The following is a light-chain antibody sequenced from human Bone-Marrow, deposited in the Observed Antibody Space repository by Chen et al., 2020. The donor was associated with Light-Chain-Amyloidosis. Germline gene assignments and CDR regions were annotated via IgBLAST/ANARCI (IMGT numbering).Light chain of an antibody. Sequence: SYELTQPPSVSVSPGQTARITCSGDDLPTKYAYWYQQKPGQAPVLVIHRDTERPSGISERFSGSSAATTATLTIRGVQAEDEADYHCQSADSSGTYEVIFGGGTKLTVL. V-gene: IGLV3-25*03. CDR1: DLPTKY. CDR3: QSADSSGTYEVI. J-gene: IGLJ2*01. CDR2: RDT.